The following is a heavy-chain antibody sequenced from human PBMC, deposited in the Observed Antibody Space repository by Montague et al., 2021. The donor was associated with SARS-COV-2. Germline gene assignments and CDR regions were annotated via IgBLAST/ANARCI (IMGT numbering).Heavy chain of an antibody. CDR1: GFTYSKYG. CDR2: IWNDGSKK. CDR3: VGDTGDPDNFDY. J-gene: IGHJ4*02. V-gene: IGHV3-33*01. Sequence: SLRLSCAASGFTYSKYGVHWVRQAPGKGLEWVASIWNDGSKKYHADSVKGRFTISRENSNNMLYLQMDSLRAEDEAVYYCVGDTGDPDNFDYWGQGTQVTVSS. D-gene: IGHD7-27*01.